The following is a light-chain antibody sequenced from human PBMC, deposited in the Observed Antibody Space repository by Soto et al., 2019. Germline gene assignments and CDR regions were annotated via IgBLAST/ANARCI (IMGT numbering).Light chain of an antibody. J-gene: IGLJ3*02. CDR3: LLYYGGTWV. V-gene: IGLV7-43*01. Sequence: QAVVTQEPSLTVSPGGTVILTCASSTGAVTSGYYPNWFQQKPGQAPRALIYSTSNTHSWTPARFSGFLLGGKAALTLSGVQPEDEAEYYCLLYYGGTWVFGGGTKLTVL. CDR1: TGAVTSGYY. CDR2: STS.